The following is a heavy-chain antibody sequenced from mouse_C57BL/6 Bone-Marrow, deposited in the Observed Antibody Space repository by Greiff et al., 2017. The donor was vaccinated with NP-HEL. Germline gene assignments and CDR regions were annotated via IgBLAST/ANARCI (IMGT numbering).Heavy chain of an antibody. V-gene: IGHV1-19*01. CDR3: ARGSGIPRMDY. CDR2: INPYNGGT. D-gene: IGHD1-3*01. Sequence: VQLKQSGPVLVKPGASVKMSCKASGYTFTDYYMNWVKQSHGKSLEWIGVINPYNGGTSYNQKFKGKATLTVDKSSSTAYMELNSLTSEDSAVYYCARGSGIPRMDYWGQGTSVTVSS. J-gene: IGHJ4*01. CDR1: GYTFTDYY.